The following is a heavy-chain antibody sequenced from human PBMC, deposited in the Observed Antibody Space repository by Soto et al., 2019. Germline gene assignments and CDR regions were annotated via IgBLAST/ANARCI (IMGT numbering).Heavy chain of an antibody. CDR3: ARDKGIAARRDAFDI. V-gene: IGHV4-4*02. CDR1: GGSISSSNW. D-gene: IGHD6-6*01. CDR2: IYHSGST. J-gene: IGHJ3*02. Sequence: QVQLQESGPGLVKPSGTLSLTCAVSGGSISSSNWWSWVRQPPGKVLEWIGEIYHSGSTNYNPSLKSGVTISVDKYKNQFSLKLSDVTAADTDVYYCARDKGIAARRDAFDIWGQGTMVTVSS.